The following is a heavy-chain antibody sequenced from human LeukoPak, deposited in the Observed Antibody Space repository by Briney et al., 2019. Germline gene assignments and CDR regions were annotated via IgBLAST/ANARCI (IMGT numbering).Heavy chain of an antibody. J-gene: IGHJ4*02. V-gene: IGHV3-23*01. CDR1: GFTFSSYA. Sequence: GGSLRLSCAASGFTFSSYAMSWVRQAPGKGLEWVSAISGSGGSTYYADSVKGRFTISRDNSKNTLYLQMSSLRAEDTAVYYCAKDERQQQLVPPGLFDYWGQGTLVTVSS. CDR3: AKDERQQQLVPPGLFDY. D-gene: IGHD6-13*01. CDR2: ISGSGGST.